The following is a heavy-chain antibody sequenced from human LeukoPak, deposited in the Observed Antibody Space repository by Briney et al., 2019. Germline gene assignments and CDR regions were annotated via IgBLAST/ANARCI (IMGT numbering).Heavy chain of an antibody. CDR2: ISSSGSTI. D-gene: IGHD5-18*01. CDR1: GFTFSSYA. CDR3: ARDAVDTAMVYYYYYMDV. V-gene: IGHV3-48*04. Sequence: TGGSLRLSCAASGFTFSSYAMHWVRQAPGKGLEWVSYISSSGSTIYYADSVKGRFTISRDNAKNSLYLQVNSLRAEDTAVYYCARDAVDTAMVYYYYYMDVWGKGTTVTVSS. J-gene: IGHJ6*03.